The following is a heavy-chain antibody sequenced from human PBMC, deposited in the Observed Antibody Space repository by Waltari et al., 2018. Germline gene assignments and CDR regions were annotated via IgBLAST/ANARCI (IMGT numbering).Heavy chain of an antibody. Sequence: EVQLVGSGGGLVQPGRSLRLSCTASGFTFGDYAMSWFRQAPGKGLEWVGFIRSKAYGGTTEYAASVKGRFTISRDDSKSIAYLQMNSLKTEDTAVYYCVEMATITGRVDAFDIWGQGTMVTVSS. J-gene: IGHJ3*02. CDR2: IRSKAYGGTT. CDR1: GFTFGDYA. V-gene: IGHV3-49*03. CDR3: VEMATITGRVDAFDI. D-gene: IGHD5-12*01.